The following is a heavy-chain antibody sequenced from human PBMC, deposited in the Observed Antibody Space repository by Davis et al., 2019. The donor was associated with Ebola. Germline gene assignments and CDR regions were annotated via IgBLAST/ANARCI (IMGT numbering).Heavy chain of an antibody. J-gene: IGHJ6*02. CDR2: ITSSSTYR. Sequence: PGGSLRLSCAASGFTFRTYSMNWVRQAPGKGLEWVSSITSSSTYRYYADSVKGRFTVSRDNAKNSLYLQMNSLRAEDTAVYYCARIGYPLDHYNGMDVWGQGTTVTVSS. CDR3: ARIGYPLDHYNGMDV. V-gene: IGHV3-21*01. CDR1: GFTFRTYS. D-gene: IGHD3-22*01.